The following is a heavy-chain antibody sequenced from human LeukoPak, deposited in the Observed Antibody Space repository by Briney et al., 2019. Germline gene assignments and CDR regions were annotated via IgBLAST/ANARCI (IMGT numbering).Heavy chain of an antibody. CDR1: GFTFSSYA. J-gene: IGHJ3*02. V-gene: IGHV3-53*01. CDR2: IYSGGST. D-gene: IGHD1-26*01. Sequence: GGSLRLSCAASGFTFSSYAMHWVRQAPGKGLEWVSIIYSGGSTFYADSVKGRFTISRDNSKNTLYLQMNSLRAEDAAVYYCARGGSYLSAFDIWGQGTMVTVSS. CDR3: ARGGSYLSAFDI.